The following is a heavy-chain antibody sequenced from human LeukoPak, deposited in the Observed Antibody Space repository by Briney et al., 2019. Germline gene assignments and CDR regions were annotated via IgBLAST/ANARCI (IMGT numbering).Heavy chain of an antibody. Sequence: SQTLSLTCTVSGGSISSGDYYWSWIRQPPGKGLEWIGYIYYSGSTYYNPSLKSRVTISVDTSKNQFSLKLSSVTAADTAVYYCARGASGWVSFDYWGQGTLVTVSS. D-gene: IGHD6-19*01. CDR1: GGSISSGDYY. J-gene: IGHJ4*02. V-gene: IGHV4-30-4*08. CDR3: ARGASGWVSFDY. CDR2: IYYSGST.